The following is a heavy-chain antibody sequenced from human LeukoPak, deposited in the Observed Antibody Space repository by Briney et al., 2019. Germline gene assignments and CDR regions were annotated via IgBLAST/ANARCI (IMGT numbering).Heavy chain of an antibody. Sequence: GGSPRVSCTASEFTFSNYWMTWVRQAPGKGLEWVANIKQDGSERYYVDSVKGRFTISRDNAKNSLYLQMNSLRAEDTAVYYCATDQAGGLDSWGQGTLVTVSS. D-gene: IGHD3-10*01. V-gene: IGHV3-7*01. CDR1: EFTFSNYW. J-gene: IGHJ4*02. CDR3: ATDQAGGLDS. CDR2: IKQDGSER.